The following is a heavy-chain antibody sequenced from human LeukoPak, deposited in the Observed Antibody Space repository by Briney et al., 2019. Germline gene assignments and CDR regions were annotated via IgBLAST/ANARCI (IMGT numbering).Heavy chain of an antibody. CDR2: IYPGDSDT. Sequence: GESLEISCKGSGYSFTSYWIGWVRQMPGKGLEWMGIIYPGDSDTRYSPSFQGQVTIPADKSISTAYLQWSSLKASDTAMYYCARRGSSWYSAFDIWGQGTMVTVSS. J-gene: IGHJ3*02. CDR1: GYSFTSYW. CDR3: ARRGSSWYSAFDI. D-gene: IGHD6-13*01. V-gene: IGHV5-51*01.